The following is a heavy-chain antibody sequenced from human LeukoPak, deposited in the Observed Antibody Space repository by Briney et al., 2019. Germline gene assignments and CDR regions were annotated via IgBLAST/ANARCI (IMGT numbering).Heavy chain of an antibody. CDR3: AKVGATAGTLRIEYFQH. CDR2: IRYDGSNK. CDR1: GFTFSSYG. V-gene: IGHV3-30*02. J-gene: IGHJ1*01. D-gene: IGHD6-13*01. Sequence: GGSLRLSRAASGFTFSSYGMHWVRQAPGKGLEWVAFIRYDGSNKYYADSVKGRFTISRDNSKNTLYLQMNSLRAEDTAVYFCAKVGATAGTLRIEYFQHRGQGTLVTVSS.